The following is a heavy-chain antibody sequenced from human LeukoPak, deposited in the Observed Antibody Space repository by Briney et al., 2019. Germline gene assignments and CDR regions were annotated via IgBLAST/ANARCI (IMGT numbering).Heavy chain of an antibody. V-gene: IGHV3-30-3*01. D-gene: IGHD3-10*01. CDR3: ARDPQTGPPDYFDY. Sequence: PGRSLRLSCAASGFTFSSYPMHWVRQAPGKGLEWVAVIGYDGVNKYYADSVKGRFSISRDDSKNTLYLQMDSLRAEDTAVYYCARDPQTGPPDYFDYWGQGTLVTVSS. CDR1: GFTFSSYP. J-gene: IGHJ4*02. CDR2: IGYDGVNK.